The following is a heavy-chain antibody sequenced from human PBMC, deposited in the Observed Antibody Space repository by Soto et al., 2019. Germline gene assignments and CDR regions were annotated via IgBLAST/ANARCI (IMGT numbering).Heavy chain of an antibody. CDR2: ISYDGSNK. V-gene: IGHV3-30-3*01. CDR3: ARGYSSSPPYYYYGMDV. CDR1: GFTFSSYA. D-gene: IGHD6-6*01. Sequence: QVQLVESGGGVVQPGRSLRLSCAASGFTFSSYAMHWVRQAPGKGLEGVAVISYDGSNKYYADSVKGRFTISRDNSKNTLYLQMNSLRAEDTAVYYCARGYSSSPPYYYYGMDVWGQGTTVTVSS. J-gene: IGHJ6*02.